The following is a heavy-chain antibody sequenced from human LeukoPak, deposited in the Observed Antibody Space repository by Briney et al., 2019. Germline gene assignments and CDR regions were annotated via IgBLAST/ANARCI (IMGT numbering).Heavy chain of an antibody. J-gene: IGHJ4*02. D-gene: IGHD3-10*01. V-gene: IGHV1-2*02. Sequence: ASVKASCEASGYTFTGYYMHWVRQAPGQGLERMGWINPNSGGTNYAQEFQGRVTMTRDTSISTAYMELSRLRSDDTAVYYCARDPRSFNRLPGYWGQGTLVTVSS. CDR1: GYTFTGYY. CDR3: ARDPRSFNRLPGY. CDR2: INPNSGGT.